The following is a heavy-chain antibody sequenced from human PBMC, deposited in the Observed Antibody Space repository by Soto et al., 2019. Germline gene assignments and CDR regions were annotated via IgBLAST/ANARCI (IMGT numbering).Heavy chain of an antibody. Sequence: GGSLRLSCAASGFTFSSYSMNWVRQAPGKGLEWVSSISSSSSYIYYADSVKGRFTISRDNAKNSLYLQMNSLRAEDTAVYYCATGEYYYDTSGYYYCWGQGTLVTVSS. D-gene: IGHD3-22*01. CDR3: ATGEYYYDTSGYYYC. CDR1: GFTFSSYS. J-gene: IGHJ4*02. V-gene: IGHV3-21*01. CDR2: ISSSSSYI.